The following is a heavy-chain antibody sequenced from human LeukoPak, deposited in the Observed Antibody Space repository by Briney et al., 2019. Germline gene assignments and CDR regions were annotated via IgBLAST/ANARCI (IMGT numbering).Heavy chain of an antibody. CDR2: ISYDGSDK. D-gene: IGHD3-10*01. CDR3: AKGAYGSGSSYCDY. J-gene: IGHJ4*02. V-gene: IGHV3-30*18. Sequence: GGSLRLSCAASGFTFNIYDMHWVRQVPGKGLEWVAVISYDGSDKYYADSVKGRFTISRDNSKNTLFLQINSLRADDTAVYYCAKGAYGSGSSYCDYWGQGALVTVSS. CDR1: GFTFNIYD.